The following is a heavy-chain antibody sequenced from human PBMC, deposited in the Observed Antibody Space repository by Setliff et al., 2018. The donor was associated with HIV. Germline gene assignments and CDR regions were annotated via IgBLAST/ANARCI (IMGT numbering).Heavy chain of an antibody. V-gene: IGHV4-4*07. D-gene: IGHD1-26*01. J-gene: IGHJ4*02. CDR2: IYTSGST. CDR3: ARDLVGATVGFDY. Sequence: LSLTCTVSGGSISSYYWSWIQQPAGKGLEWIGRIYTSGSTNYNPSLKSRVTMSVDTSKNQFSLKLSSVTGADTAVYYCARDLVGATVGFDYWGQGTLVTVSS. CDR1: GGSISSYY.